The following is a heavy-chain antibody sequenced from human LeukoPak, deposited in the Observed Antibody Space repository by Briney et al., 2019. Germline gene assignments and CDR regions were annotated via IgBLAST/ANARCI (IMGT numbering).Heavy chain of an antibody. V-gene: IGHV3-23*01. CDR1: GFTFSRYA. CDR2: VSSSGDTT. J-gene: IGHJ4*02. CDR3: ESGVKKQQLASHN. D-gene: IGHD6-13*01. Sequence: PGGSLRLSCAASGFTFSRYAMTWVRQAPGKGLEWVSVVSSSGDTTYYADSVKGRFTISRDNSKNTLYLQMNSLRAEDTAVYYCESGVKKQQLASHNWGQGTLVTVSS.